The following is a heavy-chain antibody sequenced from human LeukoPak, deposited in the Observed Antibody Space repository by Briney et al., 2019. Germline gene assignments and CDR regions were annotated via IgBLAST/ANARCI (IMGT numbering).Heavy chain of an antibody. CDR2: ISSSSSTI. D-gene: IGHD3-16*02. Sequence: GGSLRLSCAASGFTFSSYSMNWVRQAPGKGLEWVSYISSSSSTIYYADSVKGRFTISRDNAKNSLYLQMNSLRAEDTAVYYCASLNVWGSYRYKDIDYWGQGTLVTVSS. J-gene: IGHJ4*02. CDR3: ASLNVWGSYRYKDIDY. V-gene: IGHV3-48*04. CDR1: GFTFSSYS.